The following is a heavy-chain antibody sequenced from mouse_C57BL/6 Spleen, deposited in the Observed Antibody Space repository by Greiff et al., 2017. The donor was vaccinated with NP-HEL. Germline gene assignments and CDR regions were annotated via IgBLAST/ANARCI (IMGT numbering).Heavy chain of an antibody. CDR3: ARGSYYYGSSYGDWYFDV. Sequence: VHLVESGPELVKPGASVKISCKASGYAFSSSWMNWVKQRPGKGLEWIGRIYPGDGDTNYNGKFKGKATLTADKSSSTAYMQLSSLTSEDSAVYFCARGSYYYGSSYGDWYFDVWGTGTTVTVSS. CDR2: IYPGDGDT. CDR1: GYAFSSSW. V-gene: IGHV1-82*01. J-gene: IGHJ1*03. D-gene: IGHD1-1*01.